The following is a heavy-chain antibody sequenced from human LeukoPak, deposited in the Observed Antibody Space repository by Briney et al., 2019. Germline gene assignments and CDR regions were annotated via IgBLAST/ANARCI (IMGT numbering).Heavy chain of an antibody. CDR1: GGSISSGGYY. D-gene: IGHD5-24*01. Sequence: SETLSLTCTVSGGSISSGGYYWSWIRQHPGKGLEWIGYIYYSGSTYYNPSLKSRVTISVDTSKNQFSLKLSSVTAADTAVYYCARGDVEMATILRYFDYWGQGTLVTVSS. CDR3: ARGDVEMATILRYFDY. V-gene: IGHV4-31*03. CDR2: IYYSGST. J-gene: IGHJ4*02.